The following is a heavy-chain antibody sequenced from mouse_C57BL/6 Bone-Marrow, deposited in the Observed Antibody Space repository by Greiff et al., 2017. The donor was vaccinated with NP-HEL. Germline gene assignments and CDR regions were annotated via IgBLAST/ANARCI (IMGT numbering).Heavy chain of an antibody. Sequence: VQLQQSGPVLVKPGASVKMSCKASGYTFTDYYMNWVKQSHGKSLEWIGVINPYNGGTSYNQKFKGKATLTVDKSSSTAYMELNSLTSEDSAVYYCASLYGNFLCAYWGQGTLVTVSA. CDR2: INPYNGGT. CDR1: GYTFTDYY. D-gene: IGHD2-1*01. V-gene: IGHV1-19*01. CDR3: ASLYGNFLCAY. J-gene: IGHJ3*01.